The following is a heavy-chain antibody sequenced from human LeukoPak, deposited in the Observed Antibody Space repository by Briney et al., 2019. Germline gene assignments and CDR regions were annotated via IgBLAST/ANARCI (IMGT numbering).Heavy chain of an antibody. V-gene: IGHV4-59*01. D-gene: IGHD6-19*01. CDR2: VSYSGNT. J-gene: IGHJ5*02. CDR3: ARGVVAATLFWFDP. Sequence: PSETLSLTCVVSGGSMNTYYWSWIRQPPGKGLEWIGYVSYSGNTHYNPSRKSRVTISVDTSKNQFSLRLNSLNAADTAVYYCARGVVAATLFWFDPWGQGTLVTVSS. CDR1: GGSMNTYY.